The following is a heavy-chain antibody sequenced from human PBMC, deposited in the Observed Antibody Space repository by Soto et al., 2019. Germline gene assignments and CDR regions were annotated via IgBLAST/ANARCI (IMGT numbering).Heavy chain of an antibody. CDR2: IYYSGST. CDR1: GGSISSGGYY. J-gene: IGHJ4*02. CDR3: ARVVYSYGLDYFDY. V-gene: IGHV4-31*03. D-gene: IGHD5-18*01. Sequence: PSETLSLTCTVSGGSISSGGYYWSWIRQHPGKGLEWIGYIYYSGSTYYNPSLKSRVTISVDTSKNQFSLKLSSVTAADTAVYYCARVVYSYGLDYFDYWGQGTLVTVSS.